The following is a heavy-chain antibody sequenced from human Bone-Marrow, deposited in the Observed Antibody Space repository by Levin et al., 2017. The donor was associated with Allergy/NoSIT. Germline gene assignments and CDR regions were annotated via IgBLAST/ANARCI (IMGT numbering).Heavy chain of an antibody. CDR2: IYSSGST. Sequence: KPSETLSLTCTVSGGSISSGDYYWSWIRQSPGKGLEWIGYIYSSGSTYYNPSLKSRAIISVDTSKNQFSLRLTSVTAADTAVYYCARSGPTFEYWGQGILATVSS. CDR3: ARSGPTFEY. D-gene: IGHD3-10*01. CDR1: GGSISSGDYY. V-gene: IGHV4-30-4*01. J-gene: IGHJ4*02.